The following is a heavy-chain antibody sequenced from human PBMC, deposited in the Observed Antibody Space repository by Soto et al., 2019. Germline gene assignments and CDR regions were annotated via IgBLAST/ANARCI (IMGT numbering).Heavy chain of an antibody. Sequence: SGPTLVNPTQTLTLTCTFSGFSLSTGGVGVGWIRQPPGKALEWLALIYWDDDKRYSPSLKSRLTITKDTSKNQVVLTMTNVDPVDTGTYYCAHSRCGGDCLQSYSSHYYYGMDVWGQGTTVTVSS. CDR3: AHSRCGGDCLQSYSSHYYYGMDV. CDR1: GFSLSTGGVG. CDR2: IYWDDDK. V-gene: IGHV2-5*02. J-gene: IGHJ6*02. D-gene: IGHD2-21*02.